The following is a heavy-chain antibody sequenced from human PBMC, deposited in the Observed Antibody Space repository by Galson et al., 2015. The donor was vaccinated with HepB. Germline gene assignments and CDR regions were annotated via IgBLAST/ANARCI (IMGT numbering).Heavy chain of an antibody. V-gene: IGHV3-48*01. CDR2: ISSSSSTT. Sequence: SLRLSCAASGFTFSSYSMNWVRQAPGKGLEWVSYISSSSSTTYYADSVKGRFTISRDNAKNSLYLQMNSLGAADTAVYYCARGQYRALGPVTFPHRYFDLWGQGTLVTVSS. CDR3: ARGQYRALGPVTFPHRYFDL. D-gene: IGHD2-2*01. J-gene: IGHJ4*02. CDR1: GFTFSSYS.